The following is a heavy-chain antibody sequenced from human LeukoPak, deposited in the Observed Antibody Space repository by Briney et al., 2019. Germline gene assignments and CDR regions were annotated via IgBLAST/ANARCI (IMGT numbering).Heavy chain of an antibody. Sequence: PGGSLRLSCAASGFTFGSQWMSWVRQAPGKGLEWVANIKQDGSEKYYVDSVKGRFTISRDNAKNSLYLQMNSLRAGDTAVYYCARRGMYSSSWTYFDSWGQGTLVTVSS. CDR2: IKQDGSEK. D-gene: IGHD6-13*01. CDR1: GFTFGSQW. J-gene: IGHJ4*02. V-gene: IGHV3-7*01. CDR3: ARRGMYSSSWTYFDS.